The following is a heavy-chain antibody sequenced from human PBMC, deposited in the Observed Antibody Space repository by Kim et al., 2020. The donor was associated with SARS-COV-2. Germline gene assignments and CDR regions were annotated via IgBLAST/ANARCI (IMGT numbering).Heavy chain of an antibody. V-gene: IGHV3-23*01. D-gene: IGHD3-10*01. J-gene: IGHJ5*02. CDR1: GFTFSSYA. CDR3: ANLRNGFGTSLGWFDP. CDR2: ISGSGGST. Sequence: GGSLRLSCAASGFTFSSYAMSWVRQAPGKGLEWVSAISGSGGSTYYADSVKGRFTISRDNSKNTLYLQMNSLRAEDTAVYYCANLRNGFGTSLGWFDPWGQGTLVTVSS.